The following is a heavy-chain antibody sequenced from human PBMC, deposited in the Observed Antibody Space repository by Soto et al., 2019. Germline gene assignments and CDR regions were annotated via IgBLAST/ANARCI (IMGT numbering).Heavy chain of an antibody. V-gene: IGHV4-39*01. CDR2: IYYSGHT. D-gene: IGHD2-15*01. Sequence: SETLSLTCAVSGGSISGGSISSYNYYWGWIRQPPGKGLEWIASIYYSGHTDYNPSLESRVAMHVDTSRNHFSLNLSSVTAADTAVYYCARHTLRDSIGGTDFFDLWGLGTLVTVSS. CDR3: ARHTLRDSIGGTDFFDL. J-gene: IGHJ4*02. CDR1: GGSISSYNYY.